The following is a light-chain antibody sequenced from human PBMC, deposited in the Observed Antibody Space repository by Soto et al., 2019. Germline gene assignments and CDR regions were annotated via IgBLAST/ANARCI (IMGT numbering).Light chain of an antibody. CDR2: GVS. J-gene: IGKJ1*01. CDR3: QHYGYPQWT. Sequence: IVLTQSPGTLSLSPGERATLSCRASQTGSNSYSAWYQQKSGQAPRLLIYGVSTRATGIPDRFSGSGSGTEFALTISRLEPEDFAVYICQHYGYPQWTFGPGTKVDI. V-gene: IGKV3-20*01. CDR1: QTGSNSY.